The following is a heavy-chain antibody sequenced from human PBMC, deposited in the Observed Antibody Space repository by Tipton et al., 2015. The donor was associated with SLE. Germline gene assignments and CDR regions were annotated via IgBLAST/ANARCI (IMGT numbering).Heavy chain of an antibody. CDR2: INHSGST. Sequence: TLSLTCAVYGGSFSGYYWSWIRQPPGKGLEWIGEINHSGSTNYNPSLKSRVTISVDTSKNQFSLKLSSVTAADTAVYYCARLTTIFGVGVSDYWGQGTLVTVSS. CDR3: ARLTTIFGVGVSDY. J-gene: IGHJ4*02. D-gene: IGHD3-3*01. V-gene: IGHV4-34*01. CDR1: GGSFSGYY.